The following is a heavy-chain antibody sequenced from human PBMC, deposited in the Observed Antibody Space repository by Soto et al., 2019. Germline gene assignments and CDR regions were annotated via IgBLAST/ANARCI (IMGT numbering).Heavy chain of an antibody. CDR3: ARGDATLSAYYYSMGV. CDR2: INSDGSSR. D-gene: IGHD1-26*01. V-gene: IGHV3-74*01. CDR1: GFILSSYW. Sequence: PGGALRLSCVASGFILSSYWMHWVRQAPGKGLVWVSRINSDGSSRTYADSVRGRLTISRDNAKNTLYLQMNSLRAEDTAVYYCARGDATLSAYYYSMGVWGKGTTVTVSS. J-gene: IGHJ6*03.